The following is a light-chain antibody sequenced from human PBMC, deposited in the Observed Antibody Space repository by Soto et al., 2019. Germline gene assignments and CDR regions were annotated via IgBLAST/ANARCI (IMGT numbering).Light chain of an antibody. Sequence: EIVLTQSPGTLSLSPGERATLSCRAGQSVSSIYLAWYQQKPGQAPSLLIYATSSRATGIPDRFSGSGSGTDFSLTISRLEPEDFAVYYCQQYGSSPITFGQGTRLEIK. V-gene: IGKV3-20*01. J-gene: IGKJ5*01. CDR1: QSVSSIY. CDR3: QQYGSSPIT. CDR2: ATS.